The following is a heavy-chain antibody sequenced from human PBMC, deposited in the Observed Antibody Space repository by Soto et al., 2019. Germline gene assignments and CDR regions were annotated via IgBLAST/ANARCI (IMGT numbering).Heavy chain of an antibody. V-gene: IGHV3-7*03. CDR2: VQEDGREM. J-gene: IGHJ4*02. CDR1: GFALTSYW. Sequence: EVQLVQSGGGSVQPGGSLRLSCAASGFALTSYWMQWVRQAPGKGLEWVASVQEDGREMFYVDSVRGRFTISRDNAKNSLVHQMDILRAEDTAMYYCARDDGDYVGQGTLVTVSS. CDR3: ARDDGDY.